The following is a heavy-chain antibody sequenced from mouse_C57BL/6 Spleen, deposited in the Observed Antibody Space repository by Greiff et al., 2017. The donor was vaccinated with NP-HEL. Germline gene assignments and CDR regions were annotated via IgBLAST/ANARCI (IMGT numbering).Heavy chain of an antibody. J-gene: IGHJ1*03. D-gene: IGHD1-1*01. CDR2: IDPSDSYT. CDR1: GYTFTSYW. V-gene: IGHV1-69*01. CDR3: ARSITEGYFDV. Sequence: QVQLKQPGAELVMPGASVKLSCKASGYTFTSYWMHWVKQRPGQGLEWIGEIDPSDSYTNYNQKFKGKSTLTVDKSSSTAYMQLSSLTSEDSAVYCCARSITEGYFDVWGTGTTVTVSS.